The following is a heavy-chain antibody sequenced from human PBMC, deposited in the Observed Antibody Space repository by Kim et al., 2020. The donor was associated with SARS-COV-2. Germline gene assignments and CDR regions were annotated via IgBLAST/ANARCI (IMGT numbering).Heavy chain of an antibody. CDR1: GFSLSSYA. CDR3: VRDIREVGDTYYFDY. J-gene: IGHJ4*02. Sequence: GGSLRLSCLGSGFSLSSYAMSWVRQGPGRGLEWVSIIYSENSATHNSATYYADSVKGRFTISRDSSKNTLDLQMNSLRADDTAIYYCVRDIREVGDTYYFDYWGQGTLVTVSS. D-gene: IGHD1-26*01. V-gene: IGHV3-23*03. CDR2: IYSENSATHNSAT.